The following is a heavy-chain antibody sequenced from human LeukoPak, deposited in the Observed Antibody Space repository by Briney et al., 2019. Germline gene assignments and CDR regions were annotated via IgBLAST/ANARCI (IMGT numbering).Heavy chain of an antibody. CDR2: IYYSGST. D-gene: IGHD4-23*01. V-gene: IGHV4-59*08. J-gene: IGHJ3*02. Sequence: SETLSLTCTVSGGSISSYYWSWIRQPPGEGLEWIGYIYYSGSTNYNPSLKSRVTISVDTSKNQFSLKLSSVTAADTAVYYCARSNGGRWSDAFDIWGQGTMVTVSS. CDR1: GGSISSYY. CDR3: ARSNGGRWSDAFDI.